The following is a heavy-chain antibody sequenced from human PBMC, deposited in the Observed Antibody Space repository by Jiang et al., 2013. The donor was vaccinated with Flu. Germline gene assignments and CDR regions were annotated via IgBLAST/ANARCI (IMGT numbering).Heavy chain of an antibody. V-gene: IGHV3-23*01. Sequence: CAASGFTFSSYAMSWVRQAPGKGLEWSQLLVVVVVAHTTQTPVKGRFTISRDNSKNTLYLQMNSLRAEDTAVYYCANGVLVLWFGGYPGGYYWGQGTLVTVSS. CDR1: GFTFSSYA. CDR2: LVVVVVA. J-gene: IGHJ4*02. D-gene: IGHD3-10*01. CDR3: ANGVLVLWFGGYPGGYY.